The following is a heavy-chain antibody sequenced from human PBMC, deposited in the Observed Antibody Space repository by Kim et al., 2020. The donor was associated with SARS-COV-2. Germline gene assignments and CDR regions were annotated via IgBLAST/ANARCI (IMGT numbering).Heavy chain of an antibody. J-gene: IGHJ4*02. CDR2: INSDGSNT. D-gene: IGHD5-18*01. CDR1: GFTFSTYW. Sequence: GGSLRLSCAASGFTFSTYWMHWVRQTPGKGLVCVSRINSDGSNTNYADSVKGRFTISRDNAKNTLYLQMNSLRDEDTAVYYCARGGGYSSDPLGYWGQGTLVAVSS. CDR3: ARGGGYSSDPLGY. V-gene: IGHV3-74*01.